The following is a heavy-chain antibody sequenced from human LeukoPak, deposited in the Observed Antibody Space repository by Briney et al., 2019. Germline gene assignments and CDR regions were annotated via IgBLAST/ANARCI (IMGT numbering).Heavy chain of an antibody. CDR3: ARGRGPLS. J-gene: IGHJ5*02. V-gene: IGHV4-34*01. CDR1: GGSLSDYY. D-gene: IGHD6-25*01. CDR2: IDHSGSS. Sequence: SETLSLTCVAYGGSLSDYYWSWLRQPPGKGLEWIGEIDHSGSSNYSPSLKSRVTISADTSKNQFSLKLISVTAADTAVYYCARGRGPLSWGQGTLVTVSS.